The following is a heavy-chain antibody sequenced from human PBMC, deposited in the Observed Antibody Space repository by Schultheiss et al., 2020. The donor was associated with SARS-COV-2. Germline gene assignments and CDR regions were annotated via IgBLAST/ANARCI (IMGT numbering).Heavy chain of an antibody. CDR2: IYYSGST. CDR3: ARDRVITMVRGRTRGGFDP. CDR1: GGSISSSSYY. J-gene: IGHJ5*02. V-gene: IGHV4-61*10. Sequence: SETLSLTCTVSGGSISSSSYYWSWIRQPAGKGLEWIGYIYYSGSTYYNPSLKSRVTISVDTSKNQFSLKLSSVTAADTAVYYCARDRVITMVRGRTRGGFDPWGQGTLVTVSS. D-gene: IGHD3-10*01.